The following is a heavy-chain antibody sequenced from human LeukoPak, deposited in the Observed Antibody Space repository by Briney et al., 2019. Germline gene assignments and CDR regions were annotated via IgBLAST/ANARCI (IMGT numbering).Heavy chain of an antibody. D-gene: IGHD2-2*01. CDR3: ARRVGCSSTSCSYYGMDV. CDR2: INHSGST. J-gene: IGHJ6*02. CDR1: GGSFSGYY. Sequence: SETLSLTCAVYGGSFSGYYWSWIRQPPGKGLEWIGEINHSGSTNYNPSLKSRVTISVDTSKNQFSLKLSSVTAADTAVYYCARRVGCSSTSCSYYGMDVWGQGTTVTVSS. V-gene: IGHV4-34*01.